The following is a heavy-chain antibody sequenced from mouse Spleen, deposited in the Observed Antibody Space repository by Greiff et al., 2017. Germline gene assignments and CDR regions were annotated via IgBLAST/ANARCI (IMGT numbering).Heavy chain of an antibody. CDR2: IYPGSGST. J-gene: IGHJ2*01. CDR1: GYTFTSYW. CDR3: ARQLGLRRYFDY. V-gene: IGHV1-55*01. D-gene: IGHD3-1*01. Sequence: QVQLQQSGAELVKPGASVKMSCKASGYTFTSYWITWVKQRPGQGLEWIGDIYPGSGSTNYNEKFKSKATLTVDTSSSTAYMQLSSLKSEDSAVYYCARQLGLRRYFDYWGQGTTLTVSS.